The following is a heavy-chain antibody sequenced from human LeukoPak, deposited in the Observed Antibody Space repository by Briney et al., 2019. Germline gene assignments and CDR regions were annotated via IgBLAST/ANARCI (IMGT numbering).Heavy chain of an antibody. CDR3: ANSRGLTHYDILTGYFPWDY. V-gene: IGHV3-7*01. D-gene: IGHD3-9*01. Sequence: GGSLRLSCAASGFTFSSYWMSWVRQAPGKGLEWVANIKQDGSEKYYVDSVKGRFTISRDNAKNSLYLQMNSLRAEDTAVYYCANSRGLTHYDILTGYFPWDYWGQGTLVTVSS. CDR1: GFTFSSYW. CDR2: IKQDGSEK. J-gene: IGHJ4*02.